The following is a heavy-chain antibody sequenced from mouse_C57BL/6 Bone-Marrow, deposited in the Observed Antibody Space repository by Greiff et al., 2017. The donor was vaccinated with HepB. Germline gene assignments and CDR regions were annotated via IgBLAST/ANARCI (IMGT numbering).Heavy chain of an antibody. D-gene: IGHD1-1*01. J-gene: IGHJ1*03. CDR1: GFTFSNYW. CDR3: TVYYYGSSYFDV. Sequence: DVMLVESGGGLVQPGGSMKLSCVASGFTFSNYWMNWVRQSPEKGLEWVAQIRLKSDNYATHYAESVKGRFTISRDDSKSSVYLQMNNLRAEDTGIYYCTVYYYGSSYFDVWGTGTTVTVSS. V-gene: IGHV6-3*01. CDR2: IRLKSDNYAT.